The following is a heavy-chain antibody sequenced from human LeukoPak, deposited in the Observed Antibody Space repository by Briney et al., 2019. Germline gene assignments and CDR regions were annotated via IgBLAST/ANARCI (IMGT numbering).Heavy chain of an antibody. Sequence: GSSVKVSCKASGGTFSSYAISWVRQAPGQGLEWMGWINPNSGDTNYAQKLQGRVTMTTDTSTSTAYMELRSLRSDDTAVYYCAAEDRNSGYDDFDYWGQGTLVTVSS. J-gene: IGHJ4*02. D-gene: IGHD5-12*01. CDR3: AAEDRNSGYDDFDY. V-gene: IGHV1-18*01. CDR2: INPNSGDT. CDR1: GGTFSSYA.